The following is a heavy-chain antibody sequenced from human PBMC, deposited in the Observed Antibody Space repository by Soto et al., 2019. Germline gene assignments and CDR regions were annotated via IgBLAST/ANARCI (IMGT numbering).Heavy chain of an antibody. Sequence: GGSLRLSCAASGFTFSSYAMSWVHQAPGKGLEWVSAISGSGGSTYYADSVKGRFTISRDNSKNTLYLQMNSLRAEDTAVYYCAKAGVLRYFDWLLWIDYWGQGTLVTVSS. CDR1: GFTFSSYA. CDR2: ISGSGGST. V-gene: IGHV3-23*01. J-gene: IGHJ4*02. CDR3: AKAGVLRYFDWLLWIDY. D-gene: IGHD3-9*01.